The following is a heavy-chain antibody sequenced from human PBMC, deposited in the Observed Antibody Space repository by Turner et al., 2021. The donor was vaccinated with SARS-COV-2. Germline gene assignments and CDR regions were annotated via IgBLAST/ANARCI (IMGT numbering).Heavy chain of an antibody. Sequence: QVQLVVSGGGVVQPGRSLRLSCAASGFTFSRYGMHWVRQAPGKGLEWVAVISYDGSNKYYADSVKGRVIISRDNSKNTLYLQMNSLRAEDTAVYYCAKGAAPYYYHYYGMDVWGQGTTVTVSS. CDR2: ISYDGSNK. CDR3: AKGAAPYYYHYYGMDV. J-gene: IGHJ6*02. D-gene: IGHD2-15*01. CDR1: GFTFSRYG. V-gene: IGHV3-30*18.